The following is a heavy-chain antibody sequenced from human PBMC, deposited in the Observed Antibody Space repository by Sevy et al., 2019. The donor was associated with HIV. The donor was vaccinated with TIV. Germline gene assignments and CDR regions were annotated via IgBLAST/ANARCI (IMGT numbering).Heavy chain of an antibody. CDR2: INQDGSQK. J-gene: IGHJ3*02. CDR3: TRMDDSSSWYGDDVFDI. CDR1: GFTFRTYW. Sequence: GGSLRLSCGVSGFTFRTYWMSWVRQSPGKGLDWVADINQDGSQKYYVDSVKGRFTISRDNAKNSLSLQMNSLRAEDPAVYYCTRMDDSSSWYGDDVFDIWGQGTMVTVSS. D-gene: IGHD6-13*01. V-gene: IGHV3-7*03.